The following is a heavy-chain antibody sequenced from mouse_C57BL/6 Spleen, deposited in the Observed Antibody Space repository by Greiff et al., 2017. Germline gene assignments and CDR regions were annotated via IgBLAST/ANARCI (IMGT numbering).Heavy chain of an antibody. V-gene: IGHV5-9*01. D-gene: IGHD2-4*01. J-gene: IGHJ2*01. Sequence: DVMLVESGGGLVKPGGSLKLSCAASGFTFSSYTMSWVRQTPEKRLEWVATISGGGGNTYYPDSVKGRFTISRDNAKNTLYLQMSSLRSEDTALYYCARLDDYDGKYFDYWGQGTTLTVSS. CDR2: ISGGGGNT. CDR1: GFTFSSYT. CDR3: ARLDDYDGKYFDY.